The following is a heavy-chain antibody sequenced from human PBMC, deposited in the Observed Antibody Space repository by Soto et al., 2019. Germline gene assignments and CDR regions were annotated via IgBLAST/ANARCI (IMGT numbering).Heavy chain of an antibody. CDR3: ARNGAAAADHGGFDY. CDR1: GYSISSSNW. V-gene: IGHV4-28*01. Sequence: QVQLQESGPGLVKPSDTLSLTCAVSGYSISSSNWWGWIRQPPGKGLEWSGYIYYSGSTYYTPSPKSRVIMAVDTPQNQVSLRLSSVTAVDTAVYYCARNGAAAADHGGFDYWGQGTLVTVSS. D-gene: IGHD6-13*01. CDR2: IYYSGST. J-gene: IGHJ4*02.